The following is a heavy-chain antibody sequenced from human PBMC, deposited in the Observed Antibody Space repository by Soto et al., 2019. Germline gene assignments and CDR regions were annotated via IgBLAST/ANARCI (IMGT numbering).Heavy chain of an antibody. CDR1: GYRFSSYW. CDR3: ARQQIPGELTAFDI. J-gene: IGHJ3*02. Sequence: PGESLKISCKVFGYRFSSYWIGWVRQVPGKGLEWMGIIYPGDSDTRYIPSFQGQVTISADKSISTAYLQWSSLKASDTAMYYCARQQIPGELTAFDIWGQGTMVTVSS. V-gene: IGHV5-51*01. D-gene: IGHD1-26*01. CDR2: IYPGDSDT.